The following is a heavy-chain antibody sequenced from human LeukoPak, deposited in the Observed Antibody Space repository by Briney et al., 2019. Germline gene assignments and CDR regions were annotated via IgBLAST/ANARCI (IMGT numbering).Heavy chain of an antibody. Sequence: GGSLRLSCAASGFTFSSYGMHWVRQAPGKGLELVAFIRYDGSNKYYADSVKGRFTISRDNSKNTLYLQMNSLRAEDTAVYYCAKIRGVVPAATPDYWGQGTLVTVSS. V-gene: IGHV3-30*02. CDR2: IRYDGSNK. J-gene: IGHJ4*02. CDR1: GFTFSSYG. D-gene: IGHD2-2*01. CDR3: AKIRGVVPAATPDY.